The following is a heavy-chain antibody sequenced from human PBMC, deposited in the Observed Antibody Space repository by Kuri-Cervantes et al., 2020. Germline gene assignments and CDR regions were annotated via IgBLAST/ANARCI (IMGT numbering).Heavy chain of an antibody. CDR2: INPNSGGT. V-gene: IGHV1-2*02. CDR3: ARVGRLGQARGARWFDP. Sequence: ASVKVSCKASGYTFTGYYMHWVRQAPGQGLEWMGWINPNSGGTNYAQKFQGRVTMTRDTSISTAYMELSRLRSDDTAVYYCARVGRLGQARGARWFDPWGQGTLVTVSS. CDR1: GYTFTGYY. J-gene: IGHJ5*02. D-gene: IGHD3-10*01.